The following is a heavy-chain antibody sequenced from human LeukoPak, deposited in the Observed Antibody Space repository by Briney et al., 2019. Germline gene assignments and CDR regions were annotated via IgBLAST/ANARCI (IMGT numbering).Heavy chain of an antibody. J-gene: IGHJ3*02. D-gene: IGHD6-13*01. CDR3: ARDWVYIAAAGIDAFDI. V-gene: IGHV1-18*01. CDR2: ISAYNGNT. Sequence: ASVKVSCNASGYTFTSYGISWVRQAPGQGLEWMGWISAYNGNTNYAQKLQGRVTMTTDTSTSTAYMELRSLRSDDTAVYYCARDWVYIAAAGIDAFDIWGQGTMVTVSS. CDR1: GYTFTSYG.